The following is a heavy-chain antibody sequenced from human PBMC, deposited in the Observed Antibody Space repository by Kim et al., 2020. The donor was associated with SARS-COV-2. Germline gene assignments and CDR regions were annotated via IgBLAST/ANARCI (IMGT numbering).Heavy chain of an antibody. D-gene: IGHD3-16*01. CDR1: GGSFSGYY. CDR2: INHSGST. Sequence: SETLSLTCAVYGGSFSGYYWSWIRQPPGKGLEWIGEINHSGSTNYNPSLKSRVTISVDTSKNQFSLKLSSVTAADTAVYYCSGGRPHYYYGMDVWGQGTTVTVSS. V-gene: IGHV4-34*01. CDR3: SGGRPHYYYGMDV. J-gene: IGHJ6*02.